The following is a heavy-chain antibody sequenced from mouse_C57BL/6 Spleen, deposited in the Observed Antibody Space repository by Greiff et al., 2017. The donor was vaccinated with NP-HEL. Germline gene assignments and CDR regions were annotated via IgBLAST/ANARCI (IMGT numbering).Heavy chain of an antibody. CDR3: TPWGYYGGFAY. CDR2: IDPENGDT. CDR1: GFNIKDDY. Sequence: EVQLQQSGAELVRPGASVKLSCTASGFNIKDDYMHWVKQRPEQGLEWIGWIDPENGDTEYASKFQGKATITADTSSNTAYLQLSSLTSEDTAVYYCTPWGYYGGFAYWGQGTLVTVSA. D-gene: IGHD1-1*01. V-gene: IGHV14-4*01. J-gene: IGHJ3*01.